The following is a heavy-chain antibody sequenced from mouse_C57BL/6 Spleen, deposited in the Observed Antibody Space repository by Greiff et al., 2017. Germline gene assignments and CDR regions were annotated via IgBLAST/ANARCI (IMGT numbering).Heavy chain of an antibody. CDR2: IRNKANGYTT. CDR3: ARYIYYVSFVDY. V-gene: IGHV7-3*01. D-gene: IGHD1-1*01. CDR1: GFTFTDYY. Sequence: EVKLLESGGGLVQPGGSLSLSCAASGFTFTDYYMSWVRQPPGKALEWLGFIRNKANGYTTEYSASVKGRFTISRDNSQCILYLQMNALSAGDSATYYCARYIYYVSFVDYWGQGTTLTVSS. J-gene: IGHJ2*01.